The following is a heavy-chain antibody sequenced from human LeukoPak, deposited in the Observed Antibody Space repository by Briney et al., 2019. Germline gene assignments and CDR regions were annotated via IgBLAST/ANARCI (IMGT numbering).Heavy chain of an antibody. CDR3: ARTDDTAMPWDWFDP. CDR1: GFTFSDYY. CDR2: ISSSGSTI. J-gene: IGHJ5*02. D-gene: IGHD5-18*01. V-gene: IGHV3-11*01. Sequence: GGSLRLSCAASGFTFSDYYMSWIRQAPGKGLEWVSYISSSGSTIYYADSVKGRFTISRDNAKNSLYLQMNSLRAEDTAVYYCARTDDTAMPWDWFDPWGQGTLVTVSS.